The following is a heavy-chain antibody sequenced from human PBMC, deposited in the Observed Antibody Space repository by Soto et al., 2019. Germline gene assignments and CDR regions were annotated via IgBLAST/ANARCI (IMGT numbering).Heavy chain of an antibody. J-gene: IGHJ4*02. CDR2: IAYDGSDK. D-gene: IGHD3-3*01. CDR3: AKVGVAYDY. V-gene: IGHV3-30*18. CDR1: GFSFSNYG. Sequence: QVQLVQSGGGVVQPGRSLRLSCAASGFSFSNYGMHWVRQAPGKGLEWVALIAYDGSDKYYADSVKGRFTISRDNSKKMLYLQMNSLRPDDTAVYFCAKVGVAYDYCGQGALVIVSS.